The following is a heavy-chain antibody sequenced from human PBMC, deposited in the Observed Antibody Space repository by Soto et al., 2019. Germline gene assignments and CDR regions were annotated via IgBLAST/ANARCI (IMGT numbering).Heavy chain of an antibody. CDR1: GYTFISHS. D-gene: IGHD2-21*01. CDR3: ARGAFCGGAPGCRDMDV. J-gene: IGHJ6*02. CDR2: ISAYNGNT. V-gene: IGHV1-18*01. Sequence: QIQLVQSGGEVKKPGASVKVSCKSSGYTFISHSITWVRQAPGQGLEWMGRISAYNGNTNYAQKLQGRVTMTTDTSPSTAYMELRSLRSADTAVYYCARGAFCGGAPGCRDMDVWGQGTTVTVSS.